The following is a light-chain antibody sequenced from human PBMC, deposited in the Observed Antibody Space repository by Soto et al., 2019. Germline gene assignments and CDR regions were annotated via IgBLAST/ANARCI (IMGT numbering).Light chain of an antibody. CDR2: AAS. J-gene: IGKJ4*01. V-gene: IGKV3-20*01. CDR1: QNLGSGY. Sequence: EIVLTQSPGTLSLSPGERATLSCRASQNLGSGYLAWYQQKPGQAPRILIYAASTRATGIPDRFSGSVSGTEFTLTISSLQSEDFATYYCQQLVSYPLFGGGTKVDIK. CDR3: QQLVSYPL.